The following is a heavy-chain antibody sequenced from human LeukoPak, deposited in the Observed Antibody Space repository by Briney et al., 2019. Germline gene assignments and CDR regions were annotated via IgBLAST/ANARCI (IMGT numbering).Heavy chain of an antibody. Sequence: EASVKVSCKASGYTFTSYGISWVRQASGQGLEWMGWISAYNGNTHYAQSLQGRATLTTDTSTSTAYMELRSLRSDDTAVYYCARTSINSSPYPWGQGTLVTVSS. V-gene: IGHV1-18*01. CDR1: GYTFTSYG. D-gene: IGHD6-13*01. CDR2: ISAYNGNT. J-gene: IGHJ5*02. CDR3: ARTSINSSPYP.